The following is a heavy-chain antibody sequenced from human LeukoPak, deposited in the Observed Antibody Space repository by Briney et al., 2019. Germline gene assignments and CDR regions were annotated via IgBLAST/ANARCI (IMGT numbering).Heavy chain of an antibody. D-gene: IGHD1-26*01. CDR2: ISSSGSTT. Sequence: GGSLRLSCAASGFTFSSYEMNWVRQAPGKGLEWVSYISSSGSTTYYADSMWGRFTISRDNAKNSLYLQMNSLRAEDTAIYYCANSIVGAAGFDYWGQGALVTVSS. CDR3: ANSIVGAAGFDY. J-gene: IGHJ4*02. V-gene: IGHV3-48*03. CDR1: GFTFSSYE.